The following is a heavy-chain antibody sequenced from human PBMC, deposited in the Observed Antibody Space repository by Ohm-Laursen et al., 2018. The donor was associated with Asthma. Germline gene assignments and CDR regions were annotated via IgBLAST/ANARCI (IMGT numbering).Heavy chain of an antibody. CDR2: ISTASTFI. J-gene: IGHJ1*01. CDR3: ARIGPEWELPGREYSLHH. Sequence: GSLRLSCAASGYTFSRYSIHWVRQFPGKGLEWVASISTASTFIYYADSVRGRFTTSRDNAKNSVYLQMNSLRAEGTALYYCARIGPEWELPGREYSLHHWGEGTLVTVSS. V-gene: IGHV3-21*01. CDR1: GYTFSRYS. D-gene: IGHD1-26*01.